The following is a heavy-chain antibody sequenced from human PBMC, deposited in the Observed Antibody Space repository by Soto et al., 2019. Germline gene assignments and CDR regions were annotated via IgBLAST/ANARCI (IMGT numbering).Heavy chain of an antibody. Sequence: SETLCLTCAVSGFCISGICYYWGCLRQCPGKGPEWIGSVFYTGFTSYNPSLESRVSVSVDTSKNQFSLKVSGVSAADTAVYYCANSKKGSNRNYFDPWGQGALVTVSS. V-gene: IGHV4-39*01. J-gene: IGHJ4*02. CDR3: ANSKKGSNRNYFDP. CDR1: GFCISGICYY. CDR2: VFYTGFT. D-gene: IGHD1-1*01.